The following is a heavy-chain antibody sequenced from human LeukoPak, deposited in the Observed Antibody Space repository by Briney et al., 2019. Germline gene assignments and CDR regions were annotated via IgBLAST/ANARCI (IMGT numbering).Heavy chain of an antibody. Sequence: SETLSLTCAVSDDSFSSHYWTWIRQPPGKGLEWIGYISYIGTTNYNPSLKSRVTISIDTSKNQFSLKLSSVTAADTAVYYCARDLVTVTKGFDFWGQGTMVSVSS. CDR3: ARDLVTVTKGFDF. J-gene: IGHJ3*01. V-gene: IGHV4-59*11. CDR1: DDSFSSHY. D-gene: IGHD4-17*01. CDR2: ISYIGTT.